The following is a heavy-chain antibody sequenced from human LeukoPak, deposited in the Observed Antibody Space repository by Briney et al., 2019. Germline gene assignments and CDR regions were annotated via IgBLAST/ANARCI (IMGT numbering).Heavy chain of an antibody. V-gene: IGHV3-20*04. J-gene: IGHJ6*04. CDR3: AELGITMIGGV. CDR2: INWNGGST. Sequence: GGSLRLSCAASGFTFDDYGMSWVRQAPGKGLEWVSDINWNGGSTGYADSVKGRFTISRDNAKNSLYLQMNSLRAEDTAVYYCAELGITMIGGVWGEGTTVTISS. D-gene: IGHD3-10*02. CDR1: GFTFDDYG.